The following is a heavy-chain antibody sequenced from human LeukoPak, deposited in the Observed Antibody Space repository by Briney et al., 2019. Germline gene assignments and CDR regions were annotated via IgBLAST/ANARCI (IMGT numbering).Heavy chain of an antibody. Sequence: GASVTVSCKASVYTFTSYYMHWVRQAPGQGLEWMGIINPSGGSTSYAQEFQGRVTMTRDTSTSTVYMELSSLRSEDTAVYYCARGPTVTNNWFDPWGQGTLVTVSS. CDR2: INPSGGST. V-gene: IGHV1-46*01. J-gene: IGHJ5*02. CDR1: VYTFTSYY. CDR3: ARGPTVTNNWFDP. D-gene: IGHD4-17*01.